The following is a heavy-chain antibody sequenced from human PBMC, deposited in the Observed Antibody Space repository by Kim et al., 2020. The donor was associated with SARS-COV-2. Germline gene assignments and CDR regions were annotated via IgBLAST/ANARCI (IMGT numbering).Heavy chain of an antibody. V-gene: IGHV4-30-2*06. Sequence: SETLSLTCVVSGGSLGSAAYSWIWIRQSPGEGLECIGFISHAGSTFYSPSLKTRLTMSVDWSKNQVSLKLSSVTAADTALYYCARGSFCSGGSCYLDLWGQEPWSPSP. D-gene: IGHD2-15*01. CDR3: ARGSFCSGGSCYLDL. CDR1: GGSLGSAAYS. CDR2: ISHAGST. J-gene: IGHJ4*02.